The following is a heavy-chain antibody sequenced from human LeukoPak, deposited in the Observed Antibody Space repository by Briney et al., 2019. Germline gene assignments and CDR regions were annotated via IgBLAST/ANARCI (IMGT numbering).Heavy chain of an antibody. J-gene: IGHJ3*02. Sequence: KTSETLSLTCAVYGGSFSGYYWSWIRQPPGKGLEWIGEINHSGSTNYNPSLKSRVTISVDTSKNQFSLKLSSVTAADTAVYYCARREASSGSYYVVTGVWAFDIWGQGTMVTVSS. CDR1: GGSFSGYY. CDR2: INHSGST. CDR3: ARREASSGSYYVVTGVWAFDI. V-gene: IGHV4-34*01. D-gene: IGHD1-26*01.